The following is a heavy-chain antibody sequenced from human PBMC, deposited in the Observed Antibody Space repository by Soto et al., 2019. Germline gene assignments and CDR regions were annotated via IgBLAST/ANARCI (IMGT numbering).Heavy chain of an antibody. CDR1: GCPLITSGVG. D-gene: IGHD3-10*01. CDR2: IDWDHDK. CDR3: SHIPTVSAV. Sequence: FGPTLVNPRQTLRLTCTFSGCPLITSGVGVGWTRQPPGKALEWPALIDWDHDKRYSPCLKSILNITKSTSKYQVVLTMTNMDXVVPAKYYCSHIPTVSAVGGKGTTVPVS. V-gene: IGHV2-5*02. J-gene: IGHJ6*03.